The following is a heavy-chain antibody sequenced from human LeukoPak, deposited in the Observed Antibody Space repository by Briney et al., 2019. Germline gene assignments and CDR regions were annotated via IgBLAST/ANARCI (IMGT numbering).Heavy chain of an antibody. D-gene: IGHD3-22*01. CDR3: AKDLPSYDYDSSGYFDY. J-gene: IGHJ4*02. V-gene: IGHV3-30*18. CDR1: GFTFSIYG. Sequence: GGSLRLSCAASGFTFSIYGMHWVRQAPGKGRVGVAVISYDGSNKYYEDTVKGRFTISRDNSTNTLYLQMNSLRAEDTAVYDCAKDLPSYDYDSSGYFDYWGQGTLVTVSS. CDR2: ISYDGSNK.